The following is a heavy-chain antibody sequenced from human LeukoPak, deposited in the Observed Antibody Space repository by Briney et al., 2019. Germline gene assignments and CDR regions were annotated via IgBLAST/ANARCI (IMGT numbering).Heavy chain of an antibody. D-gene: IGHD1-26*01. J-gene: IGHJ4*02. V-gene: IGHV3-74*01. CDR1: GFTFSTYW. Sequence: PGGSLRLSCAASGFTFSTYWMHWVRQTPGKGLVWVSRINSDGSSTRYADSVKGRFTISRDSGKNTLYLQMNSLRAEDTAVYYCASGSGSWELLPLDYWGQGTLVTVSS. CDR2: INSDGSST. CDR3: ASGSGSWELLPLDY.